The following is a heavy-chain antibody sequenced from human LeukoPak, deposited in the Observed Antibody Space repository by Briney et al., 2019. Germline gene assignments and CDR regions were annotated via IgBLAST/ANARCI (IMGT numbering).Heavy chain of an antibody. Sequence: SETLSLTCAVYGGSFSGYYWSWIRQPPGKGLEWIGEINHSGSTNYNPSLKSRVTISVDTSKNQFSLKLSSVTAADTAVYYCASYCSSTSCYDMDVWGKGTRATVSS. D-gene: IGHD2-2*01. CDR3: ASYCSSTSCYDMDV. V-gene: IGHV4-34*01. CDR2: INHSGST. J-gene: IGHJ6*03. CDR1: GGSFSGYY.